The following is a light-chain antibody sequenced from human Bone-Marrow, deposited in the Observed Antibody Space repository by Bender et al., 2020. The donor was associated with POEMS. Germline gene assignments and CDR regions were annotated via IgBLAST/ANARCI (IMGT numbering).Light chain of an antibody. CDR2: KDT. Sequence: QSALTQPASVSGSPGQSITISCTGTSSDVWIYNLVSWYQHHPGKAPILLIYKDTERPSAVSSRFSGSKSGNTASLTISGLQSEDEADYYCCSYVWSDRMLFGGGTKVTVL. CDR3: CSYVWSDRML. J-gene: IGLJ2*01. CDR1: SSDVWIYNL. V-gene: IGLV2-23*01.